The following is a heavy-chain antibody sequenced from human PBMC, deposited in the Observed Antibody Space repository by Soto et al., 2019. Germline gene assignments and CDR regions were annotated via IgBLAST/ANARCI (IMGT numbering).Heavy chain of an antibody. CDR2: IKGDASEK. V-gene: IGHV3-7*01. Sequence: GGSLRLSCAASGFNFGIYWMSWVRQAPGKGLEWVATIKGDASEKKYVGSVKGRFTTSRDNAKTSLFLQTDSLRAEDTAVYYSARASGYGSASSVNHYIDYWGHGTLVTVSS. CDR1: GFNFGIYW. J-gene: IGHJ4*01. CDR3: ARASGYGSASSVNHYIDY. D-gene: IGHD3-10*01.